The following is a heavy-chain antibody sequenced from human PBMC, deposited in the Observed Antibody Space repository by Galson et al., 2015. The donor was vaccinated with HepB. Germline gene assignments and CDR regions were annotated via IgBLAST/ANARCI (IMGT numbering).Heavy chain of an antibody. V-gene: IGHV3-30-3*01. Sequence: SLRLSCAASGFTFSSYAMHWVRQAPGKGLDWVAGISYDGSNKHYADSVKGRFTISRDNSKNTLYLQMNSLRAEDTAVYYCATEYCCSTSCYLWRTFDYSGQGTLVTVSS. CDR3: ATEYCCSTSCYLWRTFDY. J-gene: IGHJ4*02. CDR2: ISYDGSNK. D-gene: IGHD2-2*01. CDR1: GFTFSSYA.